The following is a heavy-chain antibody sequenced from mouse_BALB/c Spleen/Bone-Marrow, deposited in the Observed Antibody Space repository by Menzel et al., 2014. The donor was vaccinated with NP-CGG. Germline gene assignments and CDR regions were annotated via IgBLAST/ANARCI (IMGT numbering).Heavy chain of an antibody. CDR3: AKGAYGQSSWFAY. J-gene: IGHJ3*01. D-gene: IGHD1-1*01. Sequence: VQLQQSGPELVKPGASMKISCKTSGYSFTGYTMNWVKQSHGRNLEWIGLINPYNGVTGYNQNFKGKATLTVDKSSSTAYMELLSLTSADSAVYYCAKGAYGQSSWFAYWGQGTLVTVSA. V-gene: IGHV1-31*01. CDR2: INPYNGVT. CDR1: GYSFTGYT.